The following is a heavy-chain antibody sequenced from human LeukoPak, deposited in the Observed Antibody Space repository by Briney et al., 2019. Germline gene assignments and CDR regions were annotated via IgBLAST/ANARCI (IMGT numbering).Heavy chain of an antibody. J-gene: IGHJ4*02. CDR2: AYYRSKWYY. V-gene: IGHV6-1*01. CDR1: GDSVSSNSAA. Sequence: SQTLSLTCAISGDSVSSNSAAWSWIRQSPSRGLEWLGRAYYRSKWYYEYAASVKSRISVNPDTSKNQYSLQLNSVTPEDTAVYYCARADGPDYFDYWGQGTLVTVSS. CDR3: ARADGPDYFDY.